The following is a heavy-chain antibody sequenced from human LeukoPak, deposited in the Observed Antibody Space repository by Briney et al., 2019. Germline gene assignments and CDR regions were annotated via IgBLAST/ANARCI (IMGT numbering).Heavy chain of an antibody. CDR3: ARDKGGRYDSRAHDASFDY. D-gene: IGHD3-22*01. Sequence: SVKVSCKASGGTFSSYAISWVRQAPGQGLEWMGGIIPIFGTANYAQKFQGRVTITTDESTSTAYMELSSLRSEDTAVYYCARDKGGRYDSRAHDASFDYWGQGTLVAVSS. J-gene: IGHJ4*02. CDR2: IIPIFGTA. V-gene: IGHV1-69*05. CDR1: GGTFSSYA.